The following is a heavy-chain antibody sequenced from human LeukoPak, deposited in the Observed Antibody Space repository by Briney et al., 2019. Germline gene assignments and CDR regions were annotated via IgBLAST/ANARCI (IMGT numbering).Heavy chain of an antibody. J-gene: IGHJ3*02. CDR3: ARSSGWYLVYAFDI. Sequence: GGSLRLSCAASGFTFSNYAMSWVRQAPGKGLEWVSTITDSAGSTYYADSVKGRFTISRDNAKNSLYLQMNSLRAEDTAVYYCARSSGWYLVYAFDIWGQGTMVTVSS. CDR1: GFTFSNYA. CDR2: ITDSAGST. D-gene: IGHD6-19*01. V-gene: IGHV3-23*01.